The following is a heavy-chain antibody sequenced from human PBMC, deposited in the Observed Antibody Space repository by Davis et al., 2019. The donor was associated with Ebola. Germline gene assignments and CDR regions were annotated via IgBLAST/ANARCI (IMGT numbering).Heavy chain of an antibody. CDR2: ISYDGSNK. CDR3: ARRDPVHDY. Sequence: GESLKTPCAASGFIFSSYGMHRVRQAPGKGLEWVAVISYDGSNKYYADSVKGRFTISRDNSKNTLYLQMNSLRAEDTAVYYCARRDPVHDYWGQGTLVTVSS. V-gene: IGHV3-33*05. CDR1: GFIFSSYG. J-gene: IGHJ4*02.